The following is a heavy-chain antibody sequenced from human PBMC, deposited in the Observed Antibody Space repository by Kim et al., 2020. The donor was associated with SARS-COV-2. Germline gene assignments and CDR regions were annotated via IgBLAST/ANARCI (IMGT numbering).Heavy chain of an antibody. CDR3: ARQGGRFGEQGGDV. CDR2: IYYSGST. J-gene: IGHJ6*02. D-gene: IGHD3-10*01. V-gene: IGHV4-39*01. CDR1: GGSISSSSYY. Sequence: SETLSLTCTVSGGSISSSSYYWGWIRQPPGKGLEWIGSIYYSGSTYYNPSLKSRVTISVDTSKNQFSLKLSSVTAADTAVYYCARQGGRFGEQGGDVWGQGTTVTVSS.